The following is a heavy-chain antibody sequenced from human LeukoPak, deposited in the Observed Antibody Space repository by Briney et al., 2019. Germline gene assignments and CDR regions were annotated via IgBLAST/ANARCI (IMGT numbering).Heavy chain of an antibody. CDR2: ISSSGRFI. CDR1: GFTFSDYT. CDR3: VRDCYGPNDY. Sequence: GGSLRLSCAASGFTFSDYTLNWVRQAPGKGLEWVSSISSSGRFIYYADSLKGRFTISRDNDKESVHLQMVSLRAEDTAVYYCVRDCYGPNDYWGQGTLVTVSS. D-gene: IGHD2-2*01. V-gene: IGHV3-21*01. J-gene: IGHJ4*02.